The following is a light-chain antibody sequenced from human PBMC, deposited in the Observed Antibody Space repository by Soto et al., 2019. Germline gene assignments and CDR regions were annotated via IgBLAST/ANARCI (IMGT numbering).Light chain of an antibody. V-gene: IGKV3D-15*01. Sequence: EVIMTQSPSTLSVSPGERATISCRASQTVSNHLAWYQQKKGQAPRLLIYHTSIRATGIPTRFSGSGSGTEFILTISSMQSEDFAVASCQQYHTWPPSTTFGQGTRLEIK. J-gene: IGKJ5*01. CDR1: QTVSNH. CDR2: HTS. CDR3: QQYHTWPPSTT.